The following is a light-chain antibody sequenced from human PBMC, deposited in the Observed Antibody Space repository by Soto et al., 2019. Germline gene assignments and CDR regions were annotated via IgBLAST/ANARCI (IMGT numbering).Light chain of an antibody. CDR1: QSIRFY. J-gene: IGKJ1*01. Sequence: DIQMTQSPSSLSASVGYRFTITCRASQSIRFYLNWYQQKPGKAPKLLIYTASNVQSGVPSRISGSGSGTDFTLTISSLQPEDFATYYCQQSYGMPGTFGQGTKVDIK. CDR3: QQSYGMPGT. V-gene: IGKV1-39*01. CDR2: TAS.